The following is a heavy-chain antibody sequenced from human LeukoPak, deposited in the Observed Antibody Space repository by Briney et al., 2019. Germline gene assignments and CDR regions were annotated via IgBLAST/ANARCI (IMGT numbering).Heavy chain of an antibody. J-gene: IGHJ3*02. D-gene: IGHD3-22*01. CDR1: GFTFSSYW. Sequence: GGSLRLSCAAPGFTFSSYWMPWVRQAPGKGLVWVSRINSDGSTTTYADSMKGRFTISRDNTKNTLYLQMNRLRAQATAVYYCAVKWTYEGFDIRGEGTMVTVSS. CDR2: INSDGSTT. V-gene: IGHV3-74*01. CDR3: AVKWTYEGFDI.